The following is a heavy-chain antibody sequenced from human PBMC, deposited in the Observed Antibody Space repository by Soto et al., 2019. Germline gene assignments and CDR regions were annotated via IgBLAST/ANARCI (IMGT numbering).Heavy chain of an antibody. J-gene: IGHJ4*02. CDR1: GFTLRKYE. Sequence: GGSRRRSCAASGFTLRKYEMNWVREAPGKGLEWISKISGSNNNIYYADSVRGRFTISRDNAKNSLYLQMNSLRAEDTAIYYCASERLCGADCYFFDNWGQGTQVTVSS. CDR2: ISGSNNNI. D-gene: IGHD2-21*02. V-gene: IGHV3-48*03. CDR3: ASERLCGADCYFFDN.